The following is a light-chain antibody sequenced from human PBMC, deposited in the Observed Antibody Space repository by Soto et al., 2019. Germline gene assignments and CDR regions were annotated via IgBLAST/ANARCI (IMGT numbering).Light chain of an antibody. J-gene: IGLJ2*01. V-gene: IGLV1-44*01. CDR2: RND. CDR1: SSNIGRHA. CDR3: AAWDDSLNVVL. Sequence: QSVLTRPPSASGTPGQWVSISCSGGSSNIGRHAVNWYQQVAGTAPRLLINRNDQRASGVPDRFSGSRSGTSASLAISGLQSEDEADYYCAAWDDSLNVVLFGGGTKVTVL.